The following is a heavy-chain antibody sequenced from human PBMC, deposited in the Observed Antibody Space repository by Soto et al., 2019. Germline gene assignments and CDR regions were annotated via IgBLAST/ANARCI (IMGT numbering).Heavy chain of an antibody. J-gene: IGHJ4*02. CDR3: ARGVTDYGDYDY. CDR2: IWYDGSNK. V-gene: IGHV3-33*01. D-gene: IGHD4-17*01. CDR1: GFTFSSYG. Sequence: QVQLVESGGGVVQPGRSLRLSCAASGFTFSSYGMHWVRQAPGKGLEWVAVIWYDGSNKYYADSVKGRFTICRDNSKNTLYLQMNSLGAEDTAVYYCARGVTDYGDYDYWGQGTLVTVSS.